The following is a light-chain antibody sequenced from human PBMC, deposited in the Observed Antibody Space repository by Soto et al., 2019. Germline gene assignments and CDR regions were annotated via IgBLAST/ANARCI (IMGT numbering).Light chain of an antibody. CDR1: QSVSSSF. J-gene: IGKJ4*01. V-gene: IGKV3-20*01. CDR3: QQYGSSPPLT. CDR2: GAS. Sequence: EFVLTQSPGTLSLSPGGRATLSCRASQSVSSSFLAWYQQKPGQAPRILIYGASTRATGIPDRFSGSGSGTDFTLTISRLEPEDFGVYYCQQYGSSPPLTFGGGTKVEIK.